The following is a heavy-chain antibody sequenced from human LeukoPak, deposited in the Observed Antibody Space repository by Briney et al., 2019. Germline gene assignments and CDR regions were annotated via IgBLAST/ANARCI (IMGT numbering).Heavy chain of an antibody. CDR3: ARAILYYDSSGYIDY. J-gene: IGHJ4*02. CDR2: IYYSGST. V-gene: IGHV4-39*07. D-gene: IGHD3-22*01. CDR1: GGSISSSSYY. Sequence: SETLSLTCTVSGGSISSSSYYWGWIRQPPGKGLEWIGSIYYSGSTYYNPSLKSRVTISVDTSKNQFSLKLSSVTAADTAVYYCARAILYYDSSGYIDYWGQGTLVTVSS.